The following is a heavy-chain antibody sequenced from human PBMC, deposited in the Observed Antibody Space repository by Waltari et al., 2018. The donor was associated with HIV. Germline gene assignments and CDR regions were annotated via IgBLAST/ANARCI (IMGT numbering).Heavy chain of an antibody. CDR3: ARGLEVVAVFGAFDI. J-gene: IGHJ3*02. Sequence: QVQLQESGPGLVKPSETLSLTCTVSGGSIRSYYWSWIRQPPGKGLEWNGYIYYSGSTNYNPSLKSRVTISVDTSKNQFSLKLTSVTAADTAVYYCARGLEVVAVFGAFDIWGQGTMVTVSS. CDR1: GGSIRSYY. CDR2: IYYSGST. D-gene: IGHD2-15*01. V-gene: IGHV4-59*01.